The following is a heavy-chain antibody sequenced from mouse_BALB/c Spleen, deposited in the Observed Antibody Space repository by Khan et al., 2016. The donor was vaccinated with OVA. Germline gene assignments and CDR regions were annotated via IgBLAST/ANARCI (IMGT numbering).Heavy chain of an antibody. V-gene: IGHV1S137*01. J-gene: IGHJ2*01. CDR2: ISTYSGNT. CDR3: TRPAYDGYYDY. CDR1: GYTFTDYA. D-gene: IGHD2-3*01. Sequence: QVQLQQSGPELVRPGVSVKISCKGSGYTFTDYAIHWVKQSHAKSLEWIGLISTYSGNTNYKQKFKGKATLTVDKSSSTAYMELARLTSEDSAICFCTRPAYDGYYDYWGQGTTLTVSS.